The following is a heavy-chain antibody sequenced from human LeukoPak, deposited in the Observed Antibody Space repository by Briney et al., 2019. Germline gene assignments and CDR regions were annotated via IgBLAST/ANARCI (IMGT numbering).Heavy chain of an antibody. D-gene: IGHD6-6*01. J-gene: IGHJ5*02. CDR1: GFTFSSYA. CDR3: ARGSSANWFDP. V-gene: IGHV3-23*01. CDR2: VSGSGGST. Sequence: PGGSLRLSCAASGFTFSSYAMSWVRQAPGKGLEWVSGVSGSGGSTYYADSVKGRFTISRDNAKNSLYLQMNSLRAEDTAVYYCARGSSANWFDPWGQGTLVSVSS.